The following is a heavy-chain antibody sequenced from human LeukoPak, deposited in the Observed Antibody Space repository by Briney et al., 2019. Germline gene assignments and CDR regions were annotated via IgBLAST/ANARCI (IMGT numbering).Heavy chain of an antibody. CDR3: AADPTYYGSGSYTFYYYGIDV. CDR1: GFTFTSSA. D-gene: IGHD3-10*01. V-gene: IGHV1-58*02. Sequence: SLKVSCKASGFTFTSSAMQWVRQARGQRLEWIGWIVVASGNTNYAQKFQERVTITRDMSTSTAYMELSSLRSEDTAVYYCAADPTYYGSGSYTFYYYGIDVWGQGTTVTVSS. CDR2: IVVASGNT. J-gene: IGHJ6*02.